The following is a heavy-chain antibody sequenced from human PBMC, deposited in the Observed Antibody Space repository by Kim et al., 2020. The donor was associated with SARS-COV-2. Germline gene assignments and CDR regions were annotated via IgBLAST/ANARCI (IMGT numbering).Heavy chain of an antibody. Sequence: ASVKVSCKASGYTFTSYGISWVRQAPGQGLEWMGWISAYNGNTNYAQKLQGRVTMTTDTSTSTAYMELRSLRSDDTAVYYCAVHKTKLRYFDWLLGPLDYWGQGTLVTVSS. J-gene: IGHJ4*02. CDR1: GYTFTSYG. CDR2: ISAYNGNT. V-gene: IGHV1-18*01. D-gene: IGHD3-9*01. CDR3: AVHKTKLRYFDWLLGPLDY.